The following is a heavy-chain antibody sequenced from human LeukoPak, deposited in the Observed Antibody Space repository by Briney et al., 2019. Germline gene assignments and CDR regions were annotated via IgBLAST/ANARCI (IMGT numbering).Heavy chain of an antibody. CDR2: ISAYNGNT. D-gene: IGHD4-17*01. CDR3: ARDSYPYGDYGDYFDY. V-gene: IGHV1-18*01. J-gene: IGHJ4*02. CDR1: GYTFTSYG. Sequence: GASVKVSCKASGYTFTSYGISWVRQAPGQGLEWMGWISAYNGNTNYAQKLQGRVTMTTDTSTSTAYMGLRSLRSDDTAVYYCARDSYPYGDYGDYFDYWGQGTLVTVSS.